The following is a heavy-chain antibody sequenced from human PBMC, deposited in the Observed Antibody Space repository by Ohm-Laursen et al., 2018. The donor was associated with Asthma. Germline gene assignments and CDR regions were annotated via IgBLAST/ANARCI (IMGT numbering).Heavy chain of an antibody. Sequence: SLRLSCTASGFTFSDYYMNWVRQAPGKGLEWVSSISSSTTIYYADSVKGRFTISRDNAKNSLYLQMNSLRAEDTAVYYCARASYRSSPDYWGQGTLVTVSS. CDR3: ARASYRSSPDY. J-gene: IGHJ4*02. CDR2: ISSSTTI. D-gene: IGHD2-15*01. V-gene: IGHV3-69-1*01. CDR1: GFTFSDYY.